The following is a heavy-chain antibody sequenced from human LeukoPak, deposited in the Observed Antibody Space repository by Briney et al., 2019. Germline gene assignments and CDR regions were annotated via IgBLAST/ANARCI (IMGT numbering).Heavy chain of an antibody. Sequence: TGGSLRLSCAGSGFTFSDYYMCWIRQAPGKGLEWVSYISSGGSTIHYADSVKGRFTISRDNAKNSLYLQMNSLRAEDTAVYYCAREDRYSGFAYWGQGTLVTVSS. D-gene: IGHD5-12*01. J-gene: IGHJ4*02. V-gene: IGHV3-11*01. CDR1: GFTFSDYY. CDR2: ISSGGSTI. CDR3: AREDRYSGFAY.